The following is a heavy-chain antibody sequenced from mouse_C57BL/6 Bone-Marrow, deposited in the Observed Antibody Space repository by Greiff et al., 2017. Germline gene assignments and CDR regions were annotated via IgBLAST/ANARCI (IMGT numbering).Heavy chain of an antibody. V-gene: IGHV1-82*01. J-gene: IGHJ3*01. Sequence: QVQLQQSGPELVKPGASVKISCKASGYAFSSSWMNWVKQRPGQGLEWIGRIYPGDGDTNYNGKFKGKATLTADKSSSTAYMQLSSLTSEDSAVYFCARGGYDAWCAYWGQGTLVTVSA. CDR1: GYAFSSSW. CDR2: IYPGDGDT. CDR3: ARGGYDAWCAY. D-gene: IGHD2-2*01.